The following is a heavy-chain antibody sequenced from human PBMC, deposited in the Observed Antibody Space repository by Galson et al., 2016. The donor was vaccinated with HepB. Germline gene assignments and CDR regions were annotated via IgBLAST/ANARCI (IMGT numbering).Heavy chain of an antibody. Sequence: SETLSLTCTVSGGSFTSGTNYWGWIRQPPGKGLEWIGSIYSSGSTYYNPSLKSRVTISIDTSSNQFFLSLNSVTAADTAVYFCARADYGDYFAGLPSQYFFDYWGQGSLVTVSS. D-gene: IGHD4-17*01. CDR2: IYSSGST. J-gene: IGHJ4*02. CDR1: GGSFTSGTNY. V-gene: IGHV4-39*01. CDR3: ARADYGDYFAGLPSQYFFDY.